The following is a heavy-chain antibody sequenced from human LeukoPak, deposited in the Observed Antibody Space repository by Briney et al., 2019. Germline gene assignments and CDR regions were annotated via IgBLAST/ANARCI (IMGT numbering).Heavy chain of an antibody. CDR3: ASRYCSSTSCYEGDAFDI. V-gene: IGHV4-61*01. CDR2: IYYSGST. Sequence: SETLSLTCTVSGGSVSSGSYYWSWIRQPPGKGLEWIGYIYYSGSTNYNPSLKSRVTIPVDTSKNQFSLKLSSVTAADTAVYYCASRYCSSTSCYEGDAFDIWGQGTMVTVSS. CDR1: GGSVSSGSYY. D-gene: IGHD2-2*01. J-gene: IGHJ3*02.